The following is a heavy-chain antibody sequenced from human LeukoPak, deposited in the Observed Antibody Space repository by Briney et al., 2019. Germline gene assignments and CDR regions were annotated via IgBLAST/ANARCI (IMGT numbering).Heavy chain of an antibody. CDR1: GFTFSTYA. D-gene: IGHD2-15*01. V-gene: IGHV3-64*01. CDR2: ISSNGGST. Sequence: GGSLRLSCAASGFTFSTYAMHWVRQAPGKGLEYVSVISSNGGSTYYANSVERRFTISRDNSKNTLYLQMGSLRAEDMAVYYCARVMPPYCSGGSCHSDYWGQGTVVTVSS. J-gene: IGHJ4*02. CDR3: ARVMPPYCSGGSCHSDY.